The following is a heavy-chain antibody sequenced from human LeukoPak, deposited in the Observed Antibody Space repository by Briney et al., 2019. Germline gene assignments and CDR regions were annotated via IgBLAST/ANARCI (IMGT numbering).Heavy chain of an antibody. CDR3: ARSHTAMILVY. J-gene: IGHJ4*02. CDR2: INPSGGST. D-gene: IGHD5-18*01. CDR1: GYTFTGYY. V-gene: IGHV1-46*01. Sequence: ASVKVSCKASGYTFTGYYMHWVRQAPGQGLEWMGWINPSGGSTSYAQKFQGRVTMTRDTSTSTVYMELSSLRSEDTAVYYCARSHTAMILVYWGQGTLVTVSS.